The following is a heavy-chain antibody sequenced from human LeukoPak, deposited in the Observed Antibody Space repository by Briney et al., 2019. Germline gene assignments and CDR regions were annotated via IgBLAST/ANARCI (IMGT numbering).Heavy chain of an antibody. V-gene: IGHV4-59*01. CDR3: AREGKLTGYFGGLGFNY. J-gene: IGHJ4*02. D-gene: IGHD6-19*01. Sequence: SETLSLTCTVSGGSISSYYWSWIRQAPGKGLEWIANIDYSGNTIYNPALKSRVTMSVDTSKNQFSLNLTSVTAADTAVYYCAREGKLTGYFGGLGFNYWGQGVLVTVSS. CDR1: GGSISSYY. CDR2: IDYSGNT.